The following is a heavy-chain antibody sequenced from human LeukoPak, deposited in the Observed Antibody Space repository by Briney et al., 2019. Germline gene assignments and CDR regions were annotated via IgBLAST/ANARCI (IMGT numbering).Heavy chain of an antibody. CDR1: GGSIRSYY. D-gene: IGHD4-17*01. CDR3: ARGGYGDGRGQYYFDF. CDR2: IYSSGST. Sequence: SETLSLTCTVSGGSIRSYYWSWIRQPPGKGLEWIGYIYSSGSTNYNPSLKSRVTISVDTSKNQFSLRLTSVTAADTAVYYCARGGYGDGRGQYYFDFWGQGTLVTVSS. V-gene: IGHV4-59*01. J-gene: IGHJ4*02.